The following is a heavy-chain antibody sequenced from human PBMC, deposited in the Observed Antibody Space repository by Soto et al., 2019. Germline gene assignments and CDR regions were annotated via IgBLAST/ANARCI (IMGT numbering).Heavy chain of an antibody. J-gene: IGHJ4*02. Sequence: QVQLVQSGAEVKKPGASVKVSCKASGYTFTSYGISWVRQAPGQGLEWMGWISAYNGNTNYAQKLQGRVTMTTDTSTSTAYMELRRLRSYDTAVYYCARDSFSLAKYAPFDYWGQGTLVTVSS. CDR1: GYTFTSYG. V-gene: IGHV1-18*01. CDR3: ARDSFSLAKYAPFDY. D-gene: IGHD2-8*01. CDR2: ISAYNGNT.